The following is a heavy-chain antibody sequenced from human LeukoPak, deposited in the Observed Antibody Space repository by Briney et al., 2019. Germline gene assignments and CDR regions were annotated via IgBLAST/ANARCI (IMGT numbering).Heavy chain of an antibody. CDR2: IRDSGEA. D-gene: IGHD3/OR15-3a*01. J-gene: IGHJ5*02. Sequence: PGGSLRLSCAVSGFRVSDYYMSWVRQAPGKGLEWVGLIRDSGEAFHADFARGRFAISRDESENTLYLQMNSLRVEDTAVYFCARDRAANQDWVEFDPWGQGTPVIVSS. V-gene: IGHV3-66*03. CDR3: ARDRAANQDWVEFDP. CDR1: GFRVSDYY.